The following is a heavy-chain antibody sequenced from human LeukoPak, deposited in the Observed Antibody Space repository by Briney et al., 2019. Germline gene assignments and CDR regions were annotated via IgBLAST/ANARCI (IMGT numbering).Heavy chain of an antibody. CDR1: GGSFSGYY. J-gene: IGHJ4*02. CDR3: ARTLGYFDY. CDR2: INHSGST. D-gene: IGHD3-16*01. V-gene: IGHV4-34*01. Sequence: SETLSLTCAVYGGSFSGYYWSWIRQPPGKGLEWIGEINHSGSTNYNPSLKSRVTISVDTSKNQFSLKLSSVTAADTAVYYCARTLGYFDYWGQGTLVTVSS.